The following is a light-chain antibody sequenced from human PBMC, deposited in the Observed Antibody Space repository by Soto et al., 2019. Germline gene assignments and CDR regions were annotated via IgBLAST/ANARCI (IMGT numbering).Light chain of an antibody. V-gene: IGKV1-5*03. CDR1: QSISSW. J-gene: IGKJ1*01. CDR2: KAS. Sequence: DLQMTQSPSTLSASVGDRVTITCRASQSISSWLAWYQQKPGRAPKLLIYKASSLETGVPSRFSGSGSGTEFTLIISSLQPDDFASYYCLQYGSSSPWTFGQGTKVEIK. CDR3: LQYGSSSPWT.